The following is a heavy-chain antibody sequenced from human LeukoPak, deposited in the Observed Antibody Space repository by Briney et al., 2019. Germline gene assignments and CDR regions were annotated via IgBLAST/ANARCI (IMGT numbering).Heavy chain of an antibody. CDR1: GGTFSSYA. V-gene: IGHV1-69*04. CDR3: ARSGGYYYYYGMDV. CDR2: IIPILGIA. D-gene: IGHD4-23*01. J-gene: IGHJ6*02. Sequence: SVKVSCKASGGTFSSYAISWVRQAPGQGLEWMGRIIPILGIANYAQKFQGRVTITADKSTSTDYMELSSLRSEDTAVYYCARSGGYYYYYGMDVWGQGTTVTVSS.